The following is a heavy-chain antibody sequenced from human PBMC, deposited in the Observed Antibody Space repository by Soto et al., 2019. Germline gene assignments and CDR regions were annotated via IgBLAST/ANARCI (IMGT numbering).Heavy chain of an antibody. J-gene: IGHJ6*03. Sequence: GGSLRLSCAASGFAFSSLCMHWVRQAPGKGLEWVASIRSNGNYKYYTDSGKGRFTITRDNAENSVYLQMNSLRAEDTAVYYCARVFGVSSRPRGYYYYYMDVWGKGTTVTVSS. V-gene: IGHV3-21*01. CDR1: GFAFSSLC. D-gene: IGHD3-3*01. CDR2: IRSNGNYK. CDR3: ARVFGVSSRPRGYYYYYMDV.